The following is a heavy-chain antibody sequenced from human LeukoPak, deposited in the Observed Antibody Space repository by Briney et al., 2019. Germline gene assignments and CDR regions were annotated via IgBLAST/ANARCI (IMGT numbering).Heavy chain of an antibody. D-gene: IGHD3-3*01. CDR2: ISGSGGST. CDR3: AKLSGDFWSGYPRNFDY. Sequence: GGSLRLSCAASGFTFSSYAMSWVRQAPGKGLEWVSAISGSGGSTYYADSVKGRFTISRDNSKNTLYLQMNSLRAEDTAVYYCAKLSGDFWSGYPRNFDYWGQGTLATVSS. J-gene: IGHJ4*02. V-gene: IGHV3-23*01. CDR1: GFTFSSYA.